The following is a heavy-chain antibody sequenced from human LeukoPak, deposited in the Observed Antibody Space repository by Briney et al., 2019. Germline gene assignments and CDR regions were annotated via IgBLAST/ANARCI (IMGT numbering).Heavy chain of an antibody. CDR1: GFTFEDFA. CDR3: AKDYCGGNSCFVDY. V-gene: IGHV3-9*01. CDR2: FNWNGGTI. Sequence: GGSLRLSCAASGFTFEDFAMHWVRHSPGKGLEWVSLFNWNGGTIAYADSVKGRFTISRDNARNSLYLQMNSVRPEDTALYYCAKDYCGGNSCFVDYWRQGTLVTVSS. J-gene: IGHJ4*02. D-gene: IGHD2-21*01.